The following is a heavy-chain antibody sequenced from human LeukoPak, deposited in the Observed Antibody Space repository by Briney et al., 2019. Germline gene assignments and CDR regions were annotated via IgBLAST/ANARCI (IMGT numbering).Heavy chain of an antibody. CDR2: INHSGST. V-gene: IGHV4-34*01. CDR3: ARGYCSSTSCYTQYFQH. CDR1: GGSFSGYY. J-gene: IGHJ1*01. Sequence: SETLSLTCAVYGGSFSGYYWSWIRQPPGKGLEWIGEINHSGSTNYSPSLKSRVTISVDTSKNQFSLKLSSVTAADTAVYYCARGYCSSTSCYTQYFQHWGQGTLVTVSS. D-gene: IGHD2-2*02.